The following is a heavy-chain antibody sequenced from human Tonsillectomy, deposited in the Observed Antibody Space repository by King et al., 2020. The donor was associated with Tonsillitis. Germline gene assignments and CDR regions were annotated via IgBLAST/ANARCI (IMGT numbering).Heavy chain of an antibody. J-gene: IGHJ4*02. D-gene: IGHD5-18*01. V-gene: IGHV3-33*08. Sequence: VQLVESGGGVVQPGRSLRLSCVASGFTFRYYAMHWVRQAPGKGLEWVAVIWYDGSKEYYVDSVKGRFTISRDNSKNTLYLQMDSLKAEDTAVYYCARDHDGIQPLYGVDYWGQGTLVTVSS. CDR3: ARDHDGIQPLYGVDY. CDR2: IWYDGSKE. CDR1: GFTFRYYA.